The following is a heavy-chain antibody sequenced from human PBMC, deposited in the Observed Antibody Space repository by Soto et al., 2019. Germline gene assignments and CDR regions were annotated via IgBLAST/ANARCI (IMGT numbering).Heavy chain of an antibody. CDR3: AKGVSVGLSGYYGMDV. CDR1: GFTFSGHV. J-gene: IGHJ6*02. V-gene: IGHV3-23*01. CDR2: ISSNGGST. D-gene: IGHD3-16*02. Sequence: EVQLLESGGGLVQPGGSLRLSCAASGFTFSGHVMSWVRQAPGKGLEWVSGISSNGGSTYYADSVKGRFTISRDNSKNTRYLQMNSLRAEDTAVYYGAKGVSVGLSGYYGMDVWGQGTTVTVSS.